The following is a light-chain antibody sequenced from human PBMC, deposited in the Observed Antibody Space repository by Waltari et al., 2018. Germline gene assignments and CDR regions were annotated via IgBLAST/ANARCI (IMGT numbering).Light chain of an antibody. CDR1: QSVGRF. CDR2: DAS. V-gene: IGKV3-20*01. CDR3: QKYVNLPAT. J-gene: IGKJ1*01. Sequence: EIVLTQSPGTLSLSPGDNATLSCRASQSVGRFLAWYQKKPGQAPRLLIYDASTRAPGIPDRFSGSGSGTDFSFTISRLEPEDFAVYFCQKYVNLPATFGQGTKVEIQ.